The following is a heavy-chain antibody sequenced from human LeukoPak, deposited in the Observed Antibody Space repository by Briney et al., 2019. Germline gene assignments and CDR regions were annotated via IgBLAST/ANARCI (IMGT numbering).Heavy chain of an antibody. V-gene: IGHV3-21*01. J-gene: IGHJ6*03. CDR1: GFTFSSYS. D-gene: IGHD2-2*01. CDR3: ARGVVPAAYYMDV. CDR2: ISSSSYI. Sequence: GGSLRLSCAASGFTFSSYSMNWVRQAPGKGLEWVSSISSSSYIYYADSVKGRFTISRDNTKNSLYLQMNSLRAEDTAVYYCARGVVPAAYYMDVWGKGTTVTVSS.